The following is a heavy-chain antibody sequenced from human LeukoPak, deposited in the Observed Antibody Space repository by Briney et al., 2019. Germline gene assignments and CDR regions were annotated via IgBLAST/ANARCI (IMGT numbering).Heavy chain of an antibody. CDR2: IYNSGST. V-gene: IGHV4-59*08. CDR1: GGSISSYY. D-gene: IGHD3-10*01. Sequence: SETLSLTCTVSGGSISSYYWSWIRQPPGKGLEWIGYIYNSGSTNYNPSPKSRVTISVDTSKSQFSLRLSSVTAADTAVYYCARQRHSGSYYNVDYWGQGTLVTVSS. CDR3: ARQRHSGSYYNVDY. J-gene: IGHJ4*02.